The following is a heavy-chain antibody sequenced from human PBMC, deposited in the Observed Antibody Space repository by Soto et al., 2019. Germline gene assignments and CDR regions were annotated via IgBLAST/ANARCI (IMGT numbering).Heavy chain of an antibody. CDR1: GGSISSSSYY. D-gene: IGHD6-13*01. CDR3: ERGDSRTSAGPYYFDY. CDR2: IYYSGST. J-gene: IGHJ4*02. Sequence: SETLSLTCTVSGGSISSSSYYWGWIRQPPGKGLEWIGSIYYSGSTYYNPSLKSRVTISVDTSKNQFSLKLSSVTAADTAVYYCERGDSRTSAGPYYFDYWGQGTLVTVSS. V-gene: IGHV4-39*01.